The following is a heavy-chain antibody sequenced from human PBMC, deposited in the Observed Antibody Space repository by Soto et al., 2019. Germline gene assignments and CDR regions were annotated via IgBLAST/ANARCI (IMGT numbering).Heavy chain of an antibody. CDR3: AKDLYYDYSMDV. CDR1: GFTLRGYS. Sequence: PGGTLSLSCAASGFTLRGYSMSWVRQAPGTGLELVSAISGSGGSTYYADSVKGRFTISRDNARNTLYVQMNGLRAEDRAVYYCAKDLYYDYSMDVWGQGTKVTVS. D-gene: IGHD3-3*01. V-gene: IGHV3-23*01. J-gene: IGHJ6*02. CDR2: ISGSGGST.